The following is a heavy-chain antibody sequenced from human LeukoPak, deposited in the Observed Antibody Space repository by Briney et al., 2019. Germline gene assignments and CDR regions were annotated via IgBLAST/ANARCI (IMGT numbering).Heavy chain of an antibody. CDR3: ARADCSGGSCYLHDY. CDR1: GGSISSYY. V-gene: IGHV4-59*01. CDR2: IYYSGST. Sequence: PSETLSLTCTVSGGSISSYYWSWIRQPPGKGLEWTGYIYYSGSTNYNPSLKSRVTISVDTSKNQFSLKLSSVTAADTAVYYCARADCSGGSCYLHDYWGQGTLVTVSS. D-gene: IGHD2-15*01. J-gene: IGHJ4*02.